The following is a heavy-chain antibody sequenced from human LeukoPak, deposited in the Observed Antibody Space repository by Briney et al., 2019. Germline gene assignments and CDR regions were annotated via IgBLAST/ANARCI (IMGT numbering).Heavy chain of an antibody. V-gene: IGHV1-58*02. J-gene: IGHJ5*02. CDR1: GFTFTSSA. Sequence: GTSVKVSCKASGFTFTSSAMQWVRQARGQRLEWIGWIVVGSGNTNYAQKFQERVTITRDMSTSTAYMELSSLRSEDTAVYYCARANMVRGVGSFFDRNWFDPWGQGTLVTVSS. CDR2: IVVGSGNT. D-gene: IGHD3-10*01. CDR3: ARANMVRGVGSFFDRNWFDP.